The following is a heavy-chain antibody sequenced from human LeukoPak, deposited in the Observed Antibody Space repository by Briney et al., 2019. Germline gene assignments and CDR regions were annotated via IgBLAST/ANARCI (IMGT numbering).Heavy chain of an antibody. CDR1: GFTFSSYA. V-gene: IGHV3-64D*06. J-gene: IGHJ3*02. CDR3: VKGSIAVVVAAPRGDAFDI. Sequence: GGSLRLSCSASGFTFSSYAMHWVRQAPGKGLEYVSAISSNGGSTYYADSVKGRFTISRDNSKNTLYLQMSSLRAEDTAVYYCVKGSIAVVVAAPRGDAFDIWGQGTMVTVSS. D-gene: IGHD2-15*01. CDR2: ISSNGGST.